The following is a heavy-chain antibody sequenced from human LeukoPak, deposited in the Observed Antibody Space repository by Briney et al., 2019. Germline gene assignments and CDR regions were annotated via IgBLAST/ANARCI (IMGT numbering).Heavy chain of an antibody. CDR2: ITNSGNSK. CDR3: ARGGFYYDSSQTFDY. D-gene: IGHD3-22*01. CDR1: EFTFSSYS. Sequence: HSGGSLRLSCAASEFTFSSYSMNWVRQAPGKGLEWVSYITNSGNSKSYADSVKGRFTISRDNTKNSLYLQMNGLRAEDTAVYYCARGGFYYDSSQTFDYWGQGTLVTVSS. J-gene: IGHJ4*02. V-gene: IGHV3-48*01.